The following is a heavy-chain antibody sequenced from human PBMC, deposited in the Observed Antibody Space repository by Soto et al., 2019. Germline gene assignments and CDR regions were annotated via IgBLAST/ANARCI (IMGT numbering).Heavy chain of an antibody. CDR2: IWYDGSNK. CDR3: AREVWEVAATFSGNNWFDP. D-gene: IGHD2-15*01. Sequence: GGSLRLSCAASGFTFSSYGMHWVRQAPGKGLEWVAVIWYDGSNKYYADSVKGRFTISRDNSKNTLYLQMNSLRAEDTAVYYCAREVWEVAATFSGNNWFDPWGQGTLVTVSS. CDR1: GFTFSSYG. J-gene: IGHJ5*02. V-gene: IGHV3-33*01.